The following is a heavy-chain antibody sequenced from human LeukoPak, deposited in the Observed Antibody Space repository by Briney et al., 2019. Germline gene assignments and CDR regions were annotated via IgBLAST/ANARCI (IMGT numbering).Heavy chain of an antibody. J-gene: IGHJ4*02. Sequence: ASVKVSCKASGGTFSSYAISWVRQAPGQGLEWMGGIIPIFGTANYAQKFQGRVTITTDESTSTDYMELSSLRSEDTAVYYCARGVKDSSGYSRFDYWGQGTLVTVSS. CDR2: IIPIFGTA. D-gene: IGHD3-22*01. CDR1: GGTFSSYA. CDR3: ARGVKDSSGYSRFDY. V-gene: IGHV1-69*05.